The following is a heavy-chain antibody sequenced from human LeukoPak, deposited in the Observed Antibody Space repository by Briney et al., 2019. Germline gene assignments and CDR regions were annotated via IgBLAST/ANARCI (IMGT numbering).Heavy chain of an antibody. CDR2: ISGSGGST. D-gene: IGHD4-17*01. V-gene: IGHV3-23*01. CDR3: ATSTLILRLIFGY. Sequence: GGSLRLSCTASRFTFSSYAMSWVRQAPGKGLEWVSAISGSGGSTYYADSVEGRLIISRDNSKNSLYPQIKRLTAEHTAVYYCATSTLILRLIFGYWGQGTLVTVSS. CDR1: RFTFSSYA. J-gene: IGHJ4*02.